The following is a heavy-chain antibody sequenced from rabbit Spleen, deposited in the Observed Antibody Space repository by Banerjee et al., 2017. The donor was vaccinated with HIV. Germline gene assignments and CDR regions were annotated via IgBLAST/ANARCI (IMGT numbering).Heavy chain of an antibody. D-gene: IGHD5-1*01. V-gene: IGHV1S45*01. J-gene: IGHJ6*01. CDR2: IDAGSSGFT. Sequence: QEQLVESGGGLVQPEGSLTLTCKASGFSLTSTYYMCWVRQAPGKGLEWIACIDAGSSGFTYHASWAKGRFTCSKTSSTTVTLQMTSLTAADTATYFCGRGDWNYGRRFGLWGQGTLVTVS. CDR1: GFSLTSTYY. CDR3: GRGDWNYGRRFGL.